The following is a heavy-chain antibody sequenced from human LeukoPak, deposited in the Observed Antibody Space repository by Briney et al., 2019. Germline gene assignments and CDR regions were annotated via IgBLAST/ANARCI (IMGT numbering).Heavy chain of an antibody. D-gene: IGHD4-17*01. CDR2: ISGSGGST. CDR1: GYTFSSYA. Sequence: GGSLRLSCAASGYTFSSYAMSWVRQAPGKGLEWVSAISGSGGSTYYADSVKGRFTISRDNSKNTLYLQMNSLRAEDTAVYYCAKGRKRTTVTTFDYWGQGTLVTVSS. J-gene: IGHJ4*02. CDR3: AKGRKRTTVTTFDY. V-gene: IGHV3-23*01.